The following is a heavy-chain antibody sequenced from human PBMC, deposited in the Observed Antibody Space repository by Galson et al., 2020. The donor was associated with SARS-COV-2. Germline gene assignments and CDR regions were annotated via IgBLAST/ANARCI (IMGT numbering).Heavy chain of an antibody. Sequence: GGSLRLSCAASGFSFSNAWMSWVRQAPGKGLEWVGRMKSKTDGGTTDYAAPVKGRFTISRDDSKKTLYLQMNSLKSEDTAVYYCTTAVNEDCGGGSCYRYFDSWGQGTLVTVSS. D-gene: IGHD2-15*01. CDR3: TTAVNEDCGGGSCYRYFDS. V-gene: IGHV3-15*01. J-gene: IGHJ4*02. CDR2: MKSKTDGGTT. CDR1: GFSFSNAW.